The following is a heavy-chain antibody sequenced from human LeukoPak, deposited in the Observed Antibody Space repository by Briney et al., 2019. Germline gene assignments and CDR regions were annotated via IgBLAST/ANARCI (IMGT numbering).Heavy chain of an antibody. CDR3: ASDAAAASGGRSGGDY. J-gene: IGHJ4*02. CDR2: IYYSGST. D-gene: IGHD6-13*01. CDR1: GGSISSYY. V-gene: IGHV4-59*01. Sequence: TSETLSLTCTVSGGSISSYYWSWIRQPPGKGLEWIGYIYYSGSTNYNPSLKSRVTISVDTSKNQFSLKLSSVTAADTAVYYCASDAAAASGGRSGGDYWGQGTLVTVSS.